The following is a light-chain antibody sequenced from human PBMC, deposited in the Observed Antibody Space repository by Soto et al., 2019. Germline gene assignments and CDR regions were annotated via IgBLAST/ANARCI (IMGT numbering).Light chain of an antibody. J-gene: IGLJ3*02. CDR3: SSYTTSSTLV. V-gene: IGLV2-14*01. CDR1: SSDVGGYNY. CDR2: EVN. Sequence: QSALTQPASVSGSPGQSITISCTGTSSDVGGYNYVSWYQHHPGKAPKLIIYEVNNRPSGVSNRFSGSKSGNTASLTISGLQGEDEADYYCSSYTTSSTLVFGGGTKLTVL.